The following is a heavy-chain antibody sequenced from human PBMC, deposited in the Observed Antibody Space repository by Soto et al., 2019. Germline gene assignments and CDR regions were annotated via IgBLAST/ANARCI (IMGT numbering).Heavy chain of an antibody. Sequence: PSETLSLTCTVSGDSIRSSSDYWGWIRQPPGKGLEWIGSIYYSGSTFYNPSLKSRVTISVDTSRSQFSLKLRSVTAAETAVYYCARLSRIGLVNYWGQGPQVTVSS. V-gene: IGHV4-39*01. CDR3: ARLSRIGLVNY. CDR1: GDSIRSSSDY. CDR2: IYYSGST. D-gene: IGHD2-15*01. J-gene: IGHJ4*02.